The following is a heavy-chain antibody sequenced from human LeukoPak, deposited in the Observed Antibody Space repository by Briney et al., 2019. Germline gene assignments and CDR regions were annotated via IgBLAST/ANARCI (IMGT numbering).Heavy chain of an antibody. CDR3: ARDRPIDY. J-gene: IGHJ4*02. Sequence: VASVKVSCKASGYTFTGYYIHWVRQAPGQGLEWMGWINPNTGATDFAQKFQGRVTMTRDTSISTAYMVLSSLRSDDTAVYYCARDRPIDYWGQGTLVTVSS. CDR2: INPNTGAT. V-gene: IGHV1-2*02. CDR1: GYTFTGYY.